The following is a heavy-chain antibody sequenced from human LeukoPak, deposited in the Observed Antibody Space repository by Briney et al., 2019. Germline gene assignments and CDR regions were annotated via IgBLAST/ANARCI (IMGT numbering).Heavy chain of an antibody. D-gene: IGHD3-22*01. CDR1: GGSISSSSYY. J-gene: IGHJ3*02. CDR2: IYYSGST. V-gene: IGHV4-39*01. CDR3: ARYDRRTNDAFDI. Sequence: SETLSLTCTVSGGSISSSSYYWGWIRQPPGKGLEWIGSIYYSGSTYYNPSLKSRVTISVDTSKNQFSLKLSSVTAADTAVYYCARYDRRTNDAFDIWGQGTMVTVSS.